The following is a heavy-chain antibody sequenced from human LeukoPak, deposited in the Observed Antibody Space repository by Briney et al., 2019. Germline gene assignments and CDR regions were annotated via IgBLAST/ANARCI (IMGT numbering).Heavy chain of an antibody. Sequence: GTSVKVSCKASGGTFSSYAISWVRQAPGQGLEWMGGIIPIFGTANYAQKFQGRVTITADESTSTAYMELSSLRSEDTAVYYCARVVVPAAATKYFDYWGQGTLVTVSS. J-gene: IGHJ4*02. CDR1: GGTFSSYA. D-gene: IGHD2-2*01. V-gene: IGHV1-69*13. CDR3: ARVVVPAAATKYFDY. CDR2: IIPIFGTA.